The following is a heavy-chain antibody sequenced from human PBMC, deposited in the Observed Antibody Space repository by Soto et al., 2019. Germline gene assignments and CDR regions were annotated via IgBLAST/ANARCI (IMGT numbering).Heavy chain of an antibody. Sequence: ESGPTLVNPTQTLTLTCTFSGFSLSTPGMCVSWIRQPPGKALEWLALIDWDDDKYYSTSLGTRLTISKDTSKKQVVLSMTNMDPVDTAIYYCARITVGGGSYSWFDPWGQGTLVTVSS. V-gene: IGHV2-70*13. D-gene: IGHD1-26*01. J-gene: IGHJ5*02. CDR3: ARITVGGGSYSWFDP. CDR2: IDWDDDK. CDR1: GFSLSTPGMC.